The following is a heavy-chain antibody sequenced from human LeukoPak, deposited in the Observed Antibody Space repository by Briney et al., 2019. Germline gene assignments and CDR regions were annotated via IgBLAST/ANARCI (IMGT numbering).Heavy chain of an antibody. CDR1: GGSISSNY. CDR2: ISYSGTT. CDR3: ASSAARAPRIDY. J-gene: IGHJ4*02. V-gene: IGHV4-59*08. Sequence: MPSETLSLTCTVSGGSISSNYWSWIRQPPGKGLEWIGYISYSGTTNHNPSLKSRVTISVDTSKNQFSLKLSSVTAADTAVYYCASSAARAPRIDYWGQGTLVTVSS. D-gene: IGHD6-13*01.